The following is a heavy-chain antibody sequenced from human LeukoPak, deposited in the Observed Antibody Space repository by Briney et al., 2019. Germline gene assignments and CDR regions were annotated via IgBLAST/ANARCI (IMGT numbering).Heavy chain of an antibody. V-gene: IGHV4-59*01. CDR1: GGSISSYY. CDR2: IYYSGST. D-gene: IGHD3-10*01. CDR3: ARGIYGSGSYTY. Sequence: SETLSLTCTVSGGSISSYYWSWIRQPPGKGLEWIGYIYYSGSTNYNPSLKSRVTISVDTSKNHFSLKLSSVTAADTAVYYCARGIYGSGSYTYWGQGTLVTVSS. J-gene: IGHJ4*02.